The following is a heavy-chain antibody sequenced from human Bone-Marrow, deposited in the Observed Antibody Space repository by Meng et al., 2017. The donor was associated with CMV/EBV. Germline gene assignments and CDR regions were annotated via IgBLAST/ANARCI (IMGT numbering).Heavy chain of an antibody. CDR1: GNSISSSIYY. CDR2: IHYSGST. V-gene: IGHV4-39*07. D-gene: IGHD2-2*01. J-gene: IGHJ4*02. CDR3: AREGYREYQLLNLDY. Sequence: SETLSLTCTVSGNSISSSIYYWGWIRQPPGKGLEWIGTIHYSGSTYHNPSLKSRVTISVDTSKNQFSLKLSSVTAADTAVYYCAREGYREYQLLNLDYWGQGTLVTVSS.